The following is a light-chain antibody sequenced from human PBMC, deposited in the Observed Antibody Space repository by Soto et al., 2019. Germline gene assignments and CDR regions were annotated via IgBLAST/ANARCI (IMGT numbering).Light chain of an antibody. CDR3: QQYGSLPIT. V-gene: IGKV1-33*01. CDR1: QDIGNF. J-gene: IGKJ5*01. Sequence: DIQMTQSPSSLSASIGDRVTISCQASQDIGNFLNWYQQKPGQAPYLLIYAASNLDTGVSSRFSGRGSGRQFSITITSLQPDDVATYFCQQYGSLPITFGQGTRLDIK. CDR2: AAS.